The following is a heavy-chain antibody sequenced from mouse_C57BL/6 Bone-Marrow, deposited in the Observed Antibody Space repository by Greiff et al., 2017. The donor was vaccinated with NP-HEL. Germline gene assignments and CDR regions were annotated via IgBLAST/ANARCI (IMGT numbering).Heavy chain of an antibody. CDR1: GFTFSDAW. J-gene: IGHJ4*01. D-gene: IGHD1-1*01. V-gene: IGHV6-6*01. Sequence: EVKVEESGGGLVQPGGSMKLSCAASGFTFSDAWMDWVRQSPEKGLEWVAEIRNKANNHATYYAESVKGRFTISRDDSKSSVYLQMNSLRAEDTGIYYCTRVNYYGSSYGRDAMDYWGQGTSVTVSS. CDR2: IRNKANNHAT. CDR3: TRVNYYGSSYGRDAMDY.